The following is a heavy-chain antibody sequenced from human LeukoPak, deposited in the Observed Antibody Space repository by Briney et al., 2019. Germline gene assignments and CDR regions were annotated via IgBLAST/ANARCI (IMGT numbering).Heavy chain of an antibody. Sequence: GESLRSSCKGAGYSITSYCSSWVRQMAGKGLEWRGRIDPSDSYTDYSPSFQGHVTISADQSINPAYLQWSSLKASDTAMYYCARLPPRYSGYDYAYWGQGTLVPVSS. J-gene: IGHJ4*02. CDR1: GYSITSYC. CDR3: ARLPPRYSGYDYAY. D-gene: IGHD5-12*01. V-gene: IGHV5-10-1*01. CDR2: IDPSDSYT.